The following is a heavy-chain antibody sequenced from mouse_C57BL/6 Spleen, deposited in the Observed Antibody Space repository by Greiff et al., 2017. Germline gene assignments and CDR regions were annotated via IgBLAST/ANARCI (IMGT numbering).Heavy chain of an antibody. V-gene: IGHV1-80*01. Sequence: VQLQQSGAELVKPGASVKISCKASGYAFSTYCMNWVKQRPGKGLEWIGQIDPGDGDTNYNGKFKGKATLTADKSSSTAYMQLSSLTSEDSAVYFCARGLRNAMDDWGQGTTVTVSS. CDR3: ARGLRNAMDD. CDR2: IDPGDGDT. J-gene: IGHJ4*01. D-gene: IGHD3-3*01. CDR1: GYAFSTYC.